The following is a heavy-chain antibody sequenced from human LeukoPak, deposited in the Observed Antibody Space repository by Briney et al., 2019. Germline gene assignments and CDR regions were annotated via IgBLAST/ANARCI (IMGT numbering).Heavy chain of an antibody. J-gene: IGHJ4*02. CDR3: ARGQLVLKE. Sequence: PSETLSLTCTVSGGSISSSSSYWGWIRQPPGKGLEWIGGIYYSGSTYYNPSLKSRVTISVDTSKNQFSLKLSSVTAADTAFYYCARGQLVLKEWGQGTLVTVSS. D-gene: IGHD1-7*01. CDR2: IYYSGST. CDR1: GGSISSSSSY. V-gene: IGHV4-39*01.